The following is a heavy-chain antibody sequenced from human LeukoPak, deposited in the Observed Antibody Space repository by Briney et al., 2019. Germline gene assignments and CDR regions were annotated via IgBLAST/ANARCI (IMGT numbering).Heavy chain of an antibody. CDR3: ARVFRLDRPYYFDY. D-gene: IGHD3/OR15-3a*01. J-gene: IGHJ4*02. CDR2: IYYSGST. Sequence: SETLSLTCAVYGGSFSGYYWSWIRQPPGKGLEWIGYIYYSGSTNYNPSLKSRVTISVDTSNNQFSLKLSSVTAADTAVYYCARVFRLDRPYYFDYWGQGILVTVSS. CDR1: GGSFSGYY. V-gene: IGHV4-59*01.